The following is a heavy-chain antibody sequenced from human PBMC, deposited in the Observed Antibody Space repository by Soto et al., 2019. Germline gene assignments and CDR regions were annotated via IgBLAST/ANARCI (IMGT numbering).Heavy chain of an antibody. Sequence: WGSLRLSCSVSGFTFSNYAMHWVLQAPGKGLEYVSGITSDGDSTWHADSVKDRFTISRDNSKNTLFLQMSGLRVEDTAIYFCVKGNQLLRYYFEFWGPGTLVTVSS. J-gene: IGHJ4*01. CDR3: VKGNQLLRYYFEF. CDR1: GFTFSNYA. D-gene: IGHD2-15*01. V-gene: IGHV3-64D*06. CDR2: ITSDGDST.